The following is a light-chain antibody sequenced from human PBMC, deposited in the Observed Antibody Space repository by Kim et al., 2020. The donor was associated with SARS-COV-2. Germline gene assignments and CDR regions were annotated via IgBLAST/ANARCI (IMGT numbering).Light chain of an antibody. V-gene: IGLV4-60*03. CDR3: ETWENKIHV. Sequence: QPVLTQSSSASASLGSSVKLTCTLSSGHIGYIIAWHQQQPGKAPRYLMKLEGSGNYNKGSGVPDRFSGSSSGADRYLTISNLQSEDEADYYCETWENKIHVFGTGTKVTVL. J-gene: IGLJ1*01. CDR2: LEGSGNY. CDR1: SGHIGYI.